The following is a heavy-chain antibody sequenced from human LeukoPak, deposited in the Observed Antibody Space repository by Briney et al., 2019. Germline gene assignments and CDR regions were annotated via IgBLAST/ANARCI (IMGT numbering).Heavy chain of an antibody. J-gene: IGHJ4*02. D-gene: IGHD3-10*01. CDR2: IYTSGST. Sequence: SETLSLTCTVSGGSISSYYWSWIRQPAGKGLEWIGRIYTSGSTNYNPSLKSRVTMSVDTSKNQFSLKLSSVTAADTAVYYCAKGTQAPITMVRGVPYYFDYWGQGTLVTVSS. V-gene: IGHV4-4*07. CDR3: AKGTQAPITMVRGVPYYFDY. CDR1: GGSISSYY.